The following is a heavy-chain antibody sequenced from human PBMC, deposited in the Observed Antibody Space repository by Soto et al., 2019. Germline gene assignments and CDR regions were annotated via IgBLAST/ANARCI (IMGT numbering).Heavy chain of an antibody. Sequence: SVKVSCKASGGTFSSYAISWVRQAPGQGLEWMGGIIPIFGTANYAQKFQGRVTITADESTSTAYMELSSLRSEDTAVYYCARSLQWELQIDYWGQGTLVTVSS. CDR1: GGTFSSYA. J-gene: IGHJ4*02. V-gene: IGHV1-69*13. CDR2: IIPIFGTA. D-gene: IGHD1-26*01. CDR3: ARSLQWELQIDY.